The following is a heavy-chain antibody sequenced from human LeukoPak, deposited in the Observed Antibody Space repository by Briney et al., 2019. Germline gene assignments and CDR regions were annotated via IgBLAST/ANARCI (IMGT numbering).Heavy chain of an antibody. J-gene: IGHJ4*02. CDR1: GFTVSSYS. D-gene: IGHD3-22*01. CDR2: ISSSSSTI. V-gene: IGHV3-48*01. CDR3: ARLHHDSSGCYLDY. Sequence: PGGSLRLSCAASGFTVSSYSMNWVRQAPGKGLEWVSYISSSSSTIYYADSVKGRFTISRDNAKNTLYLQMNSLRVEDTAVYYCARLHHDSSGCYLDYWGQGTLVTVSS.